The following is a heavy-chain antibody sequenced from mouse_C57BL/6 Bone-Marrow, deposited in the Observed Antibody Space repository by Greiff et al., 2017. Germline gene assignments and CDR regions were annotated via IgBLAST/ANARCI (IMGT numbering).Heavy chain of an antibody. CDR2: IDPSDSYT. J-gene: IGHJ1*03. CDR3: DYDDYDEKYFDV. D-gene: IGHD2-4*01. V-gene: IGHV1-50*01. CDR1: GYTFTSYW. Sequence: QVQLQQPGAELVKPGASVKLSCKASGYTFTSYWMQWVKQRPGQGLEWIGEIDPSDSYTNYNQKFKGKATLNVDTSSSTAYMQLSSLTSEDSAVYYGDYDDYDEKYFDVWGTGTTVTVSS.